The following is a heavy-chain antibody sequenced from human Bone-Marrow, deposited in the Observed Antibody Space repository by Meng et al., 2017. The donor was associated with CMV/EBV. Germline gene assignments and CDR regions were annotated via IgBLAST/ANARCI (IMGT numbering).Heavy chain of an antibody. D-gene: IGHD1-26*01. CDR2: IYHSGST. CDR3: ARVSGSYFDY. V-gene: IGHV4-38-2*02. J-gene: IGHJ4*02. CDR1: GYSIGSGYY. Sequence: GSLRLSCTVSGYSIGSGYYWGWIRQPPGKGLEWIGSIYHSGSTYYNPSLKSRVTISVDTSKNQFSLKLSSVTAADTAVYYCARVSGSYFDYWGQGTLVTVSS.